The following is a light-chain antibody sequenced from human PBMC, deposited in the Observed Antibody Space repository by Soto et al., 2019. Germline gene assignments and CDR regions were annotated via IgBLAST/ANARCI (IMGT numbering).Light chain of an antibody. Sequence: QSALTQPRSVSGSPGQSVTISCTVTSSDVGTYNYVSWYQQHPGKAPKLMIYDVSQRPSGVPDRFSGSKSGNTASLTISGLQPEDESDHYCCLYAGSYTSVFGGGTKLTVL. V-gene: IGLV2-11*01. CDR1: SSDVGTYNY. CDR2: DVS. J-gene: IGLJ2*01. CDR3: CLYAGSYTSV.